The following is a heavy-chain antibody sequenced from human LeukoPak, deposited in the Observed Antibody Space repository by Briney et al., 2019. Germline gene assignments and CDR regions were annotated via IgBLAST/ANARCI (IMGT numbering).Heavy chain of an antibody. CDR1: GGPFSGYF. D-gene: IGHD3-22*01. CDR2: IHNSGTT. Sequence: PSETLSLTCAVSGGPFSGYFWSWIRQSSGKGLEWIGEIHNSGTTNYNPSLKSRVTISVDTSKNQFSLKLSSVTAADTAVYYCACLGRGTNYYDSSGYYPYYYYYMDVWGKGTTVTVSS. J-gene: IGHJ6*03. CDR3: ACLGRGTNYYDSSGYYPYYYYYMDV. V-gene: IGHV4-34*01.